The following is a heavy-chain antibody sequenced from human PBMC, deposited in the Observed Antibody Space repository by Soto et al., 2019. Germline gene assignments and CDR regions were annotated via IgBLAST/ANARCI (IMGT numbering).Heavy chain of an antibody. CDR3: ATAPWPY. CDR2: IYHSGST. J-gene: IGHJ4*02. CDR1: GGSISSGGYS. V-gene: IGHV4-30-2*01. D-gene: IGHD5-12*01. Sequence: PSETLSLTCAVSGGSISSGGYSWSWTRQPPGKGLEWIGYIYHSGSTYYNPSLKSRVTISVDRSKNQFSLKLSSVTAADTAVYYCATAPWPYWGQGTLVTVSS.